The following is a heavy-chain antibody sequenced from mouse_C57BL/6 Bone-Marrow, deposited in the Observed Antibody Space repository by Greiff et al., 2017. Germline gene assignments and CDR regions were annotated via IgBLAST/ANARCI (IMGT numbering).Heavy chain of an antibody. CDR2: IYPGDGDT. CDR1: GYAFSSYW. V-gene: IGHV1-80*01. J-gene: IGHJ4*01. Sequence: VKLVESGAELVKPGASVKISCKASGYAFSSYWMNWVKQRPGKGLEWIGQIYPGDGDTNYNGKFKGKDTLTADNSSSTAYMQLSSLTSEYSAVYFCASIWDTLSYAMDYWGQGTSVTVSS. CDR3: ASIWDTLSYAMDY. D-gene: IGHD4-1*01.